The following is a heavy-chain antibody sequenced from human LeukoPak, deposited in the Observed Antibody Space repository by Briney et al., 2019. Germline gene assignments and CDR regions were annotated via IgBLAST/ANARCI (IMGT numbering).Heavy chain of an antibody. J-gene: IGHJ4*02. CDR3: TRHEACSDGTCSFDY. V-gene: IGHV3-73*01. CDR2: IRSKVNSYAT. CDR1: GFTFGGSA. Sequence: PGGSLRLSCVASGFTFGGSAMHWVRQASGKGLEWVGRIRSKVNSYATAYAASVKDRFTISRDDSKNTAFLQMNSLKTEDTAVYYCTRHEACSDGTCSFDYWGQGTLVTVSS. D-gene: IGHD2-15*01.